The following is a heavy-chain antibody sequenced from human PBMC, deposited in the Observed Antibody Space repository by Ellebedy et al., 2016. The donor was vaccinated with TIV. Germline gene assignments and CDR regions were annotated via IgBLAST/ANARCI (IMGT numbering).Heavy chain of an antibody. V-gene: IGHV3-21*01. D-gene: IGHD3-22*01. J-gene: IGHJ4*02. CDR3: ASLPYDSSGYSAR. Sequence: GESLKISCAASGFTFSSYSMNWVRQAPGKGLEWVSSISSSSSYIYYADSVKGRFTISRDNAKNSLYLQMNSLRAEDTAVYYCASLPYDSSGYSARWGQGTLVTVSS. CDR1: GFTFSSYS. CDR2: ISSSSSYI.